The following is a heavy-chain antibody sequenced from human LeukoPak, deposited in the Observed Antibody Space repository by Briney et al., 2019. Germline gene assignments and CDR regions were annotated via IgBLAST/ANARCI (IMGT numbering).Heavy chain of an antibody. V-gene: IGHV3-7*01. D-gene: IGHD6-19*01. J-gene: IGHJ4*02. CDR3: VRSSVAGRFDN. Sequence: SGGSLRLSCAASGFTFTSYWMSWVRRAPGKGLEWVADIKRDGSEINYVDSVKGRFTISRDNAKNSVFLQMDSLRAEDTAFYYCVRSSVAGRFDNWGQGTLVTVSS. CDR2: IKRDGSEI. CDR1: GFTFTSYW.